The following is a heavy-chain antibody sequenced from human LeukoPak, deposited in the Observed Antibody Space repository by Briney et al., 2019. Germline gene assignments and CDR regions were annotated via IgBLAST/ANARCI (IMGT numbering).Heavy chain of an antibody. CDR3: ARDRAYYDSSGYYYWIDY. V-gene: IGHV1-69*04. CDR1: GGTFSSYA. CDR2: IIPILGIA. D-gene: IGHD3-22*01. Sequence: ASVKVSCKASGGTFSSYAISWVRQAPGQGLEWMGRIIPILGIANYAQKFQGRVTITADKSTSTAYMELSSLGSEDTAMYYCARDRAYYDSSGYYYWIDYWGQGTLVTVSS. J-gene: IGHJ4*02.